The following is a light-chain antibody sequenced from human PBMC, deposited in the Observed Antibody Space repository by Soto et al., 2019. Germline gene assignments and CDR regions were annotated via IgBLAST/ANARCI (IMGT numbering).Light chain of an antibody. V-gene: IGLV2-14*01. CDR1: SSDVGGYNY. J-gene: IGLJ1*01. CDR2: DVS. Sequence: QSVLTQPASVSGSPGQSITISCTGTSSDVGGYNYVSWYQQYPGKAPKLMIYDVSNRPSGVSNRFSGSKSGNTASLTISGLQAEDEADYYCSSYTSSSTPFLFGTGTKLTVL. CDR3: SSYTSSSTPFL.